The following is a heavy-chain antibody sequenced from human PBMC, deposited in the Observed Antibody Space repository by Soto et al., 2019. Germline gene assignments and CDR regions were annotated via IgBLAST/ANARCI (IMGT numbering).Heavy chain of an antibody. Sequence: SETLSLTCTVSGGSFSTYYWSWIRQPPGKGLEWIAYIYYSGSTDYNPSLKSRVTISVDTSKNQFSLKLSSVTTADTAVYYCARGAGGPDYWGQGTLVTVSS. CDR2: IYYSGST. V-gene: IGHV4-59*01. D-gene: IGHD3-16*01. J-gene: IGHJ4*02. CDR3: ARGAGGPDY. CDR1: GGSFSTYY.